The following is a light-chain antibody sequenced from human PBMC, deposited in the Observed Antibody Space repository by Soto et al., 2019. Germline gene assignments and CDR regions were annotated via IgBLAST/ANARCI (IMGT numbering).Light chain of an antibody. J-gene: IGKJ2*01. CDR2: GSS. CDR1: QSFSSSH. CDR3: QQYDISPYT. V-gene: IGKV3-20*01. Sequence: EIVLTQSPGTLSLSPGDGATLSCRASQSFSSSHLAWYRQKPGQAPRLLIYGSSNRATGIPDRFSGTGSGTDFTLTITRLEPEDFAVYYCQQYDISPYTFGQGTKLEIK.